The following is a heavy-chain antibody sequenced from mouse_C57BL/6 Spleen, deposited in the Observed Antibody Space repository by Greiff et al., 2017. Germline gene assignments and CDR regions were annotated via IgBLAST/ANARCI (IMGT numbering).Heavy chain of an antibody. J-gene: IGHJ2*01. D-gene: IGHD2-4*01. V-gene: IGHV1-78*01. Sequence: QVQLQQSDAELVKPGASVKISCKVSGYTFTDHTIHWMKQRPEQGLEWIGYIYPRDGSTKYNEKFKGKATLTADKASSTAYMQLNSLTSEDSAVYFCALPYYDYDFYYFDYWGQGTTLTVSS. CDR3: ALPYYDYDFYYFDY. CDR2: IYPRDGST. CDR1: GYTFTDHT.